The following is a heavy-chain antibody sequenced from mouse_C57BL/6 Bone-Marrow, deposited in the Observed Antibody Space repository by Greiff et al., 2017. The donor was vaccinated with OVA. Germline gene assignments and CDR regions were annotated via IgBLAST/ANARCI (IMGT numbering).Heavy chain of an antibody. J-gene: IGHJ4*01. D-gene: IGHD1-1*01. CDR3: ARRGLITTVVALDY. CDR1: GYTFTSYT. CDR2: INPSSGYT. V-gene: IGHV1-4*01. Sequence: QVQLQQSGAELARPGASVKMSCKASGYTFTSYTMHWVKQRPGQGLEWIGYINPSSGYTKYNQKFKDKATLTADKSSSTAYMQLSSLTSEDSAVYYCARRGLITTVVALDYWGQGTSVTVSS.